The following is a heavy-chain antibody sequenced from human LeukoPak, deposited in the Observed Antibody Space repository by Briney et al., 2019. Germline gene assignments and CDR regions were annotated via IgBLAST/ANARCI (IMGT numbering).Heavy chain of an antibody. Sequence: ASVKVSCKASGYTFTGYYMHWVRQAPGQGLEWMGWINPNSGGTNYAQKFQGRVTMTRDTSLSTAYMELSRLRSDDTAVYYCARSIAARPILQHWGQGTLVTVSS. CDR2: INPNSGGT. V-gene: IGHV1-2*02. J-gene: IGHJ1*01. D-gene: IGHD6-6*01. CDR1: GYTFTGYY. CDR3: ARSIAARPILQH.